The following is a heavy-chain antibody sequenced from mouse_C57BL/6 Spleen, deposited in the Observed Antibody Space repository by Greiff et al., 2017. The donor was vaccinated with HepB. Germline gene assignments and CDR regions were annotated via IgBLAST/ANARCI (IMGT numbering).Heavy chain of an antibody. CDR2: IHPNSGST. D-gene: IGHD1-1*01. J-gene: IGHJ2*01. Sequence: QVQLQQPGAELVKPGASVKLSCKASGYTFTSYWMHWVKQRPGQGLEWIGMIHPNSGSTNYNEKFKSKATLTVDKSSSTAYMQLSSLTSEDSAVYYCARSGYYGSSDFAYWGQGTTLTVSS. CDR1: GYTFTSYW. V-gene: IGHV1-64*01. CDR3: ARSGYYGSSDFAY.